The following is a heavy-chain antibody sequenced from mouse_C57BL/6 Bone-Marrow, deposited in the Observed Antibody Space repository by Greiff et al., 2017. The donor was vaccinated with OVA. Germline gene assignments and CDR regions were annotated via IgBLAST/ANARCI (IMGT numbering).Heavy chain of an antibody. J-gene: IGHJ2*01. CDR2: IDPETGGT. CDR3: TRDYDYLFDY. CDR1: GYTFTDYE. V-gene: IGHV1-15*01. D-gene: IGHD2-4*01. Sequence: VQLQQSGAELVRPGASVTLSCKASGYTFTDYEMHWVKQTPVHGLEWIGAIDPETGGTAYNQKFKGKAILTADKSSSTAYMELRSLTSEDSAVYYCTRDYDYLFDYWGQGTTLTVSS.